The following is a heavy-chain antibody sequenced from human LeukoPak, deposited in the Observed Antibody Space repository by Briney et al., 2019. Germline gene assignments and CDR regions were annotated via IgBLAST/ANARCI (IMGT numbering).Heavy chain of an antibody. CDR2: ISGSGGNT. CDR3: AKPLDSSGFDYFDY. J-gene: IGHJ4*02. Sequence: GGSLRLSCAASGFTFSSYALSWVRQAPGKGLEWVSAISGSGGNTYYADSVRGRFTISRDNSKNTLYLQMNSLRAADTAVYYCAKPLDSSGFDYFDYWGQGTLVTVSS. V-gene: IGHV3-23*01. CDR1: GFTFSSYA. D-gene: IGHD3-22*01.